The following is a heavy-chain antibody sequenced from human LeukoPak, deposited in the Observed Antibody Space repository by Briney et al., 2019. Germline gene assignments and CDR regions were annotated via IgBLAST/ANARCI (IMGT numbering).Heavy chain of an antibody. CDR3: ALDSGLSY. V-gene: IGHV3-72*01. CDR2: TRNKADNYTT. CDR1: GFSFSDHY. J-gene: IGHJ4*02. D-gene: IGHD3-10*01. Sequence: GGSLRPSCAASGFSFSDHYMDWVRQAPGKGLEWVGRTRNKADNYTTEYAASVKGRFAISRDDSKKSLYLQMNSLKTEDTAVYYCALDSGLSYWGQGALVTVSS.